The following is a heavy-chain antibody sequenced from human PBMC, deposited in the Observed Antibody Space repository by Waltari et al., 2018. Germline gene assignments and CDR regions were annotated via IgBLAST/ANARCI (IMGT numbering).Heavy chain of an antibody. J-gene: IGHJ5*02. Sequence: VQMVESGGGLVQPGGSLRLSCAVTGFSFSDYWMSWVRQAPGKGLEWLHKIKYDGSEKYYVDSMKGRISISRDNARKSLYLEINSLTLEDTAVYYCARDRARIAARPSWLGPWGQGSLVTVSA. CDR1: GFSFSDYW. CDR2: IKYDGSEK. V-gene: IGHV3-7*03. CDR3: ARDRARIAARPSWLGP. D-gene: IGHD6-6*01.